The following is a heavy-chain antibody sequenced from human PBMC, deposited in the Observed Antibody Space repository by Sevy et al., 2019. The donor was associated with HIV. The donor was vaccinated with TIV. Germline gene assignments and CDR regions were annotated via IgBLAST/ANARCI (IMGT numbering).Heavy chain of an antibody. Sequence: SETLSLTCTVSGGSISSYYWSWIRQPPGKGLEWIGYIYYSGSTDNNPSLKSGVTISVDTSNNQFSLKLSSVTAADTAVYYCANLSGSYLPPTFDYWGQGTLVTVSS. V-gene: IGHV4-59*13. CDR2: IYYSGST. CDR3: ANLSGSYLPPTFDY. CDR1: GGSISSYY. J-gene: IGHJ4*02. D-gene: IGHD1-26*01.